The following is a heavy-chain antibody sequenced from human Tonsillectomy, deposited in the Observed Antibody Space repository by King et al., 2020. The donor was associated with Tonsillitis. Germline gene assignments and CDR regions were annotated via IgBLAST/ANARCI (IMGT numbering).Heavy chain of an antibody. CDR3: ARAERYYDILTDYYNGDYIDY. D-gene: IGHD3-9*01. CDR2: INPNTGGT. V-gene: IGHV1-2*02. CDR1: GYTFTGYY. J-gene: IGHJ4*02. Sequence: VQLVESGAEVKKPGASVKVSCKASGYTFTGYYIHWVRQAPGQGLEWMGWINPNTGGTNYAQKFQGRVTVSRDTSISTVYMELCRLRSDDTAVYYCARAERYYDILTDYYNGDYIDYWGQGTLVTGSS.